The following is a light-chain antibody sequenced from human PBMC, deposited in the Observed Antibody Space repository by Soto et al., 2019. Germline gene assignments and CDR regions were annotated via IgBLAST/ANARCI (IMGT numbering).Light chain of an antibody. CDR3: QQANNFPPT. CDR2: AAS. V-gene: IGKV1-12*01. CDR1: QGINTW. J-gene: IGKJ4*01. Sequence: DLPMTQSPSSVSASVGDRVTISCRASQGINTWLAWYQHKPGKAPKLLIFAASGLPSGVPSRFSGTGSGTNFTLTISNLQPEDFATYYCQQANNFPPTFGGGTKVEVK.